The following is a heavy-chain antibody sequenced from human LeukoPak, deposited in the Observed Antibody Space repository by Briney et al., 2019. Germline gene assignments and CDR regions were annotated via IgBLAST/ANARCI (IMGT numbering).Heavy chain of an antibody. J-gene: IGHJ5*02. CDR1: GGSFSGYY. CDR3: ARGFSRQWLVQGWFDP. D-gene: IGHD6-19*01. CDR2: INHSGST. Sequence: SETLSLTCAVYGGSFSGYYWSWIRQPPGKGLEWIGEINHSGSTNYNPSLKSRVTISVDTSKNQFSLKLNSVTAADTAVYYCARGFSRQWLVQGWFDPWGQGTLVTVSS. V-gene: IGHV4-34*01.